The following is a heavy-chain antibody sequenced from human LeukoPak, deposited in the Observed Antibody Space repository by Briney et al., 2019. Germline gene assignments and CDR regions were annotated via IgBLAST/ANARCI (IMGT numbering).Heavy chain of an antibody. CDR2: INPNSGGT. Sequence: ASVKVSCKASGYTFTGYYMHWVRQAPGQGLEWMGWINPNSGGTNYAQKFQGRVTMTRDTSISTAYMELSRLRSGDTAVYYCARDGYCSSTSCSGPADYWGQGTLVTVSS. CDR3: ARDGYCSSTSCSGPADY. CDR1: GYTFTGYY. J-gene: IGHJ4*02. D-gene: IGHD2-2*03. V-gene: IGHV1-2*02.